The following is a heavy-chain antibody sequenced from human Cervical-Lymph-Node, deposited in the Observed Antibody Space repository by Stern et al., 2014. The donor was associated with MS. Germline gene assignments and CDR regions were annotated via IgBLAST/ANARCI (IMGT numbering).Heavy chain of an antibody. CDR3: ARHQGGVAAF. V-gene: IGHV1-69*01. Sequence: QVQLVESGAEVKKPGSSVKVSCKASGDTFNKFDIGWVRQAPGQGPEWMGGITPLLGTAHYAQRLQDRVPFTADESTSTTYKGIGRLRSEDTAFYYCARHQGGVAAFWGQGTLVTVSS. D-gene: IGHD6-13*01. CDR2: ITPLLGTA. CDR1: GDTFNKFD. J-gene: IGHJ4*02.